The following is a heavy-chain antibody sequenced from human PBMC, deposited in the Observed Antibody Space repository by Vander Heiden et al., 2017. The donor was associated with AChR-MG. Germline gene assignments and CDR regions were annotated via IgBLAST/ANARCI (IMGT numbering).Heavy chain of an antibody. CDR1: GAPIRSGDFY. CDR2: IYYSGST. D-gene: IGHD2-21*02. J-gene: IGHJ4*02. V-gene: IGHV4-30-4*01. Sequence: QVHLQESGPGLVKPSQTLSLTCTVSGAPIRSGDFYWSWVRQSPGKGLEWVGYIYYSGSTTYNPSLKSRVSISLHTSKNQISLELSSLTAADTAVYYCARALPETYCIGDCYSWYYFDSWGQGTVVTVSS. CDR3: ARALPETYCIGDCYSWYYFDS.